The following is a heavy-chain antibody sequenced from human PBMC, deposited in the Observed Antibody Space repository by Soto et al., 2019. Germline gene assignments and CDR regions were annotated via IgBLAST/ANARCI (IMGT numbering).Heavy chain of an antibody. CDR3: AREPSRYQSYYFDF. Sequence: QLHLVQSGPEVKKPGSSVRVSCKTSGGTLSNYGLSWVRLAPGQGLEWMGGILPVFGTSNYAQKFQDRLTITADESTNTAYMDLTSLTSDDTAVYYCAREPSRYQSYYFDFWGQGTLVTVSS. CDR1: GGTLSNYG. V-gene: IGHV1-69*12. J-gene: IGHJ4*02. D-gene: IGHD2-2*01. CDR2: ILPVFGTS.